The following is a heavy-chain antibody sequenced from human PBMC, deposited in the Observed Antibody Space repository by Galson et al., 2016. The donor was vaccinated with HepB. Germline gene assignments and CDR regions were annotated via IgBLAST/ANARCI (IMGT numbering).Heavy chain of an antibody. Sequence: TLSLTCTVSGGSIDRTGDSWTWIRQFPGKGLEWIGDISRSGNTDYNPSLSSRVTISVDRSEMQFSLRLGSVTVADTAIYYCARHRDGVYRHYGMDVWGEGTMVLVSS. J-gene: IGHJ6*04. CDR2: ISRSGNT. D-gene: IGHD2/OR15-2a*01. CDR3: ARHRDGVYRHYGMDV. V-gene: IGHV4-31*03. CDR1: GGSIDRTGDS.